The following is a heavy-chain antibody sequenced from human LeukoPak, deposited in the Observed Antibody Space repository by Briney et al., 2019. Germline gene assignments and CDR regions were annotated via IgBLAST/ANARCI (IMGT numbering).Heavy chain of an antibody. CDR2: ISSSSSYI. J-gene: IGHJ4*02. V-gene: IGHV3-21*01. CDR3: ASDLLGTVNY. CDR1: GFTFSSYS. Sequence: TGGSLRLSCAASGFTFSSYSMNWVRQAPGKGLEWVSSISSSSSYIYYADSVKGRFTISRDNAKNSLYLQMNSLRAEDTAVYYCASDLLGTVNYWGQGTLVTVSS. D-gene: IGHD3-16*01.